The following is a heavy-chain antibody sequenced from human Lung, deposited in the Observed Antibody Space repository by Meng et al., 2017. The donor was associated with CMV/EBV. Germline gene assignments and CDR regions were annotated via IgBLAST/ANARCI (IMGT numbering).Heavy chain of an antibody. CDR3: ARDHKFRVGIVVVPAFDI. CDR1: GGSIRSSNYY. D-gene: IGHD2-2*01. Sequence: SETLSLTCTVSGGSIRSSNYYWGWIRQPPGKGLEWIGRMLSTVSTYYHPSLKSRVTISLDTSKNQFSLKLNSVTAADTAVYFCARDHKFRVGIVVVPAFDIWGQGTMVTVSS. J-gene: IGHJ3*02. V-gene: IGHV4-39*07. CDR2: MLSTVST.